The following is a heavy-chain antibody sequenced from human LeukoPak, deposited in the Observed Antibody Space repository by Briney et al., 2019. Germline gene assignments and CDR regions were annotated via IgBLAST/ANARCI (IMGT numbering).Heavy chain of an antibody. Sequence: GGSLRLSCGGSGFTFKSFSMHWVRQAPGKGLEWVSDISSNSGIKSYADSVKGRFTISRDNAKNSLYLQMNSLRAEDTAVYYCAREGPFTVAGKGNFDYWGQGTLVTVSS. CDR1: GFTFKSFS. CDR2: ISSNSGIK. J-gene: IGHJ4*02. CDR3: AREGPFTVAGKGNFDY. D-gene: IGHD6-19*01. V-gene: IGHV3-48*01.